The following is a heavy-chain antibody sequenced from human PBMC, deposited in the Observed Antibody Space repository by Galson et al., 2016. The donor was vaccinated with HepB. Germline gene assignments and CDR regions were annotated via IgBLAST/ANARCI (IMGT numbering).Heavy chain of an antibody. CDR3: ARDTPSYGMDV. CDR1: GGSISSGGYY. CDR2: IYYSGTT. V-gene: IGHV4-31*03. J-gene: IGHJ6*02. Sequence: TLSLTCTVSGGSISSGGYYCSWIRQLPGKGLEWIGHIYYSGTTYFNPSLKSRVTISVDTSKNQFSLELTSVTAADTAVYYCARDTPSYGMDVWGQGTTVTVSS.